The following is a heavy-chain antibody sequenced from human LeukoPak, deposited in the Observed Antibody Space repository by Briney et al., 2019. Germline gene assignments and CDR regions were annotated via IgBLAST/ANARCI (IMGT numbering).Heavy chain of an antibody. CDR3: ARDPPPDDTSGYLDY. CDR1: GFSFSDCW. J-gene: IGHJ4*02. V-gene: IGHV3-7*04. D-gene: IGHD3-22*01. CDR2: IKQDGSRI. Sequence: GGSLRLPCSASGFSFSDCWMTWVRQAPGKGLEWVANIKQDGSRIHYVDSVKGRFTISRDNAKNSLYLQMNSLRAEDTAVYYCARDPPPDDTSGYLDYWGQGALVTVSS.